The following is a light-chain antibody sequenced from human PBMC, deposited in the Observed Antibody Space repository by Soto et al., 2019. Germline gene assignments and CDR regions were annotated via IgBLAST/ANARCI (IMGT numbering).Light chain of an antibody. V-gene: IGLV2-11*01. CDR1: SSDVGGYNY. Sequence: QSALTQPRSVSGSPGQSVTISCTGTSSDVGGYNYVSWYQQHPGKAPKLMIYDVSKRPSGVPDRFSGSKSGNTASLTVSGLQAEDEANYYCSSYAGSNILVFGGGTQLTVL. CDR3: SSYAGSNILV. J-gene: IGLJ7*01. CDR2: DVS.